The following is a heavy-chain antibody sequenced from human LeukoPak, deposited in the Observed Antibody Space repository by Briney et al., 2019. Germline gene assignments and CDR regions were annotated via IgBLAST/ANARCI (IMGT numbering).Heavy chain of an antibody. V-gene: IGHV3-53*05. CDR1: GFTVSSNY. Sequence: GGSLRLSCAASGFTVSSNYMSWVRQAPGKGLEWVSVIYSGGSTYYADSVKGRFTISRDNSKNTLYLQMNSLRAEDTAVYYCARDPRGYSSSWYLDWGQGTLVTVSS. D-gene: IGHD6-13*01. CDR2: IYSGGST. CDR3: ARDPRGYSSSWYLD. J-gene: IGHJ4*02.